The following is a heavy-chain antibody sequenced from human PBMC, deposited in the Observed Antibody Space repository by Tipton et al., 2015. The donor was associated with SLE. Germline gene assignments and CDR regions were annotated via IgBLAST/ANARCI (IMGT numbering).Heavy chain of an antibody. CDR3: ARVRYYYGSGTYWNARFDP. D-gene: IGHD3-10*01. CDR2: IYYSGST. V-gene: IGHV4-31*03. Sequence: TLSLTCTVSGGSISTGGYYWNWIRQHPGKGLEWIGYIYYSGSTYYNPSLKGRITISVDTSKNQFSLKLTSVTAADTAVYYCARVRYYYGSGTYWNARFDPWGQGTLVTVSS. J-gene: IGHJ5*02. CDR1: GGSISTGGYY.